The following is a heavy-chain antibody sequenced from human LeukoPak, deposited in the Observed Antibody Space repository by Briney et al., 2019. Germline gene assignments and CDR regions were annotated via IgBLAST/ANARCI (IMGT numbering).Heavy chain of an antibody. D-gene: IGHD1-26*01. CDR3: AREGATTYAFDI. Sequence: GGSLRLSCAASGFTFSSYDMHWVRQATGKGLEWVSAIGTAGDTYYPGSVKGRFTISRENAKNSLYLQMNSLRAGDTAVYYCAREGATTYAFDIWGQGTMVTASS. CDR2: IGTAGDT. J-gene: IGHJ3*02. V-gene: IGHV3-13*01. CDR1: GFTFSSYD.